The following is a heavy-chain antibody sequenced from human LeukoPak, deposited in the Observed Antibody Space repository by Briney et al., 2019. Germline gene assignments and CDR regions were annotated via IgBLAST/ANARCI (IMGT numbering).Heavy chain of an antibody. CDR1: GGSISSYY. CDR3: ARGVGELLSYYYYYYMDV. J-gene: IGHJ6*03. CDR2: ISYPGST. Sequence: SETLSLTCTVSGGSISSYYWSWIRQPPGEGLDWIGYISYPGSTNYNPSLNSRVTISIDTSKNQFSLKLSSVTAADTAVYYCARGVGELLSYYYYYYMDVWGKGTTVTISS. D-gene: IGHD3-10*01. V-gene: IGHV4-59*01.